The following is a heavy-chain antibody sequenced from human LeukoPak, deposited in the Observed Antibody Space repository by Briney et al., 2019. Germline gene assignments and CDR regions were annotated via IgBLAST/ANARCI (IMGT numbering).Heavy chain of an antibody. CDR3: AKEFLHQQLVRDFDY. CDR2: ISDSGGST. Sequence: GGSLRLSCAASGLTFSSYAMSWVRQAPGKGLEWVSSISDSGGSTYYADSVKGRYTISRDNSKNTLYLQMNSLRAEDTAVYYCAKEFLHQQLVRDFDYWGQGTLVTVSS. J-gene: IGHJ4*02. D-gene: IGHD6-13*01. CDR1: GLTFSSYA. V-gene: IGHV3-23*01.